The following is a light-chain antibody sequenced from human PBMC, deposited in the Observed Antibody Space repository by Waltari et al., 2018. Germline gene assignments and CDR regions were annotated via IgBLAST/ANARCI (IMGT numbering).Light chain of an antibody. J-gene: IGLJ3*02. CDR1: NSAIGSSNY. Sequence: QSALTQPASVSGSPGHSITISCTGTNSAIGSSNYVSWYQQHPGKAPILIIFDVTFRSAGVSHRFSGSKSGNTASLTISGLQAEDEADYFCASYIGSALELFGGGTRLTVL. V-gene: IGLV2-14*03. CDR2: DVT. CDR3: ASYIGSALEL.